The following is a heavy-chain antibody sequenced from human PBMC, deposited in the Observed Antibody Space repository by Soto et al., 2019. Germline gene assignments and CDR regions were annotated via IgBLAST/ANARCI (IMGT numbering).Heavy chain of an antibody. D-gene: IGHD3-16*01. CDR3: ASNILGGHTDY. CDR2: INAGNGDT. J-gene: IGHJ4*02. CDR1: GYAFTAYA. V-gene: IGHV1-3*05. Sequence: QVQLVQSGAEEKQPGASVKISCQASGYAFTAYAMHWVRQAPGQGLEWMAWINAGNGDTRYSQNFQGRVFIARDTSASIAYMDLSSLKSEDTAIYYCASNILGGHTDYWGQGTLVTVST.